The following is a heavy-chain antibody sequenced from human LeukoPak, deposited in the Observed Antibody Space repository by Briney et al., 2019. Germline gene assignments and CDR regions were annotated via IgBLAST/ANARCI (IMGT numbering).Heavy chain of an antibody. CDR1: GGSISSSSYY. CDR3: ARVAEYYDILTGYYRFFDY. Sequence: SETLSLTCTVSGGSISSSSYYWGWIRQPPGKGLEWIGSIYYSGSTYYNPSLKSRVTISVDTSKNQFSLKLSSVTAADTAVYYCARVAEYYDILTGYYRFFDYWGQGTLVTVSS. D-gene: IGHD3-9*01. J-gene: IGHJ4*02. V-gene: IGHV4-39*01. CDR2: IYYSGST.